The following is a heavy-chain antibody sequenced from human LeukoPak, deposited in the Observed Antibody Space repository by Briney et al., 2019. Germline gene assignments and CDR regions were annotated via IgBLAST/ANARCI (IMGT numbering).Heavy chain of an antibody. V-gene: IGHV1-8*03. CDR2: INPNSGNT. CDR1: GYTFTSYD. CDR3: AREGGGIVGATKAFDI. J-gene: IGHJ3*02. D-gene: IGHD1-26*01. Sequence: ASVKVSGKAAGYTFTSYDINWVRQATGQVLGWMGGINPNSGNTGYAQKFQCRVTITRNTSISTAYMELSSLRSDDTAVYYCAREGGGIVGATKAFDIWGQGTMVTVSS.